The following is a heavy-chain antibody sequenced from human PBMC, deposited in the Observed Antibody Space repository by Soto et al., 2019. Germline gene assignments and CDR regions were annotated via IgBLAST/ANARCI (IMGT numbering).Heavy chain of an antibody. CDR3: ARGIAAAGTDWFDP. J-gene: IGHJ5*02. D-gene: IGHD6-13*01. Sequence: ASVKVSCKASGYTFTSYAMHWVRQAPGQRLEWMGWINAGNGNTKYSQKFQGRVTITRDTSASTAYMELSSLRSEDTAVYYCARGIAAAGTDWFDPWGQGTLVTVSS. CDR1: GYTFTSYA. V-gene: IGHV1-3*01. CDR2: INAGNGNT.